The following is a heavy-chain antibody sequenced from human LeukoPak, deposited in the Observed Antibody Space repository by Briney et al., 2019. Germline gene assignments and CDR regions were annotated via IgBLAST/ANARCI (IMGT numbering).Heavy chain of an antibody. CDR3: ARVRLGSYGWFDP. CDR1: GGSISSYY. J-gene: IGHJ5*02. V-gene: IGHV4-4*09. Sequence: SETLSLTCTVSGGSISSYYWSWIRQPPGKGLEWIGYIYTSGSTIYNPSLKSRVTISVDTSKNQFSLKLSSVTAADTAVYYCARVRLGSYGWFDPWGQGTLVTVSS. D-gene: IGHD1-26*01. CDR2: IYTSGST.